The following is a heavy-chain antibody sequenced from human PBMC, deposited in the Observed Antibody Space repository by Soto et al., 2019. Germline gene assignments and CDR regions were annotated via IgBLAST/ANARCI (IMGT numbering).Heavy chain of an antibody. CDR1: GGTFSSYA. V-gene: IGHV1-69*01. D-gene: IGHD3-10*01. CDR3: ATLMVRGVMPHYFGH. J-gene: IGHJ4*02. CDR2: ITPFFHTA. Sequence: QAQLVQSGAEVKKPGSSVNVSCKASGGTFSSYAINWVRQAPGQGLEWMGGITPFFHTANYAQKFQGRITITADESTSTAYMKLSSLRSDDTAIYYCATLMVRGVMPHYFGHWGQGTLVTVSS.